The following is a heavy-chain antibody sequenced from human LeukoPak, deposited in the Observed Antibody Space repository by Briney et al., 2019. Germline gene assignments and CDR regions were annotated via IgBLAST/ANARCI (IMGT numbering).Heavy chain of an antibody. CDR3: ARDTIPPRNATEQKTGTYY. V-gene: IGHV4-39*02. Sequence: SETLSLTCTVSGVSISTSNYYWAWIRQPPGKGLQWIGSIYYRGNTYYNPSLKSRVTMSVDTSKNQFSLRLTSVTAADTALYYCARDTIPPRNATEQKTGTYYWGQGTLVTVSS. CDR2: IYYRGNT. J-gene: IGHJ4*02. CDR1: GVSISTSNYY. D-gene: IGHD7-27*01.